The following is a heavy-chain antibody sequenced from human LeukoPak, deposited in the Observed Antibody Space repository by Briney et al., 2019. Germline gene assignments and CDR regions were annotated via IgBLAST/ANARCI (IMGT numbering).Heavy chain of an antibody. J-gene: IGHJ4*02. V-gene: IGHV4-39*01. CDR3: ARHSERITMVRGVIKD. CDR1: GGSISSSNYF. CDR2: IYYTGSI. D-gene: IGHD3-10*01. Sequence: RPSETLSLTCTVSGGSISSSNYFWGWIRQPPGKGPEWIGSIYYTGSIYYNPSLKSRVTISVNTSRNQFSLRLSFVTAADTAVYYCARHSERITMVRGVIKDWGQGTLVTVSS.